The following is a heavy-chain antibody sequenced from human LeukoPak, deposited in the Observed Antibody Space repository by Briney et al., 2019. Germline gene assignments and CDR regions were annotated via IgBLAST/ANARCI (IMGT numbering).Heavy chain of an antibody. CDR1: GGTFSTSS. J-gene: IGHJ4*02. CDR2: IIPILGIA. D-gene: IGHD5-18*01. Sequence: GASVKVSCKASGGTFSTSSISWGQKPPGHGLRWMGRIIPILGIANYAQRFQGRVTIIADKSTSAAYMELSGLTSEDTAVYYCAREVDTAMSFDYWGQGTLVTVSS. V-gene: IGHV1-69*04. CDR3: AREVDTAMSFDY.